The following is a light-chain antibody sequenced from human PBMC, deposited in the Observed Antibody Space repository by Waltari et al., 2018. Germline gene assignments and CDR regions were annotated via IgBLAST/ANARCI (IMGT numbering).Light chain of an antibody. V-gene: IGKV3-20*01. CDR2: GAS. CDR1: QSISSSY. CDR3: QHYGGSPPIT. Sequence: EIVLTQSPGTLSLSPGARATLSCRASQSISSSYLTRFQQKLGHAPRLLMYGASSRATGIPDRFSGSGSATDFTLTISRLEPEDFAVYYCQHYGGSPPITFGQGTRLE. J-gene: IGKJ5*01.